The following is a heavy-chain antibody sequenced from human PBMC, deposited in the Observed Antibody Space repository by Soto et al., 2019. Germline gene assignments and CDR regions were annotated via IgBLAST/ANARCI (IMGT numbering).Heavy chain of an antibody. CDR3: ARGGPGDSSGYYPRPFDI. J-gene: IGHJ3*02. CDR1: GFTVSSNY. D-gene: IGHD3-22*01. Sequence: GGSLRLSCAASGFTVSSNYMSWVRQAPGKGLEWVSVIYSGGSTYYADSVKGRFTISRDNSKNTLYLQMNSLRAEDTAVYYCARGGPGDSSGYYPRPFDIWGQGTMVTVSS. CDR2: IYSGGST. V-gene: IGHV3-53*01.